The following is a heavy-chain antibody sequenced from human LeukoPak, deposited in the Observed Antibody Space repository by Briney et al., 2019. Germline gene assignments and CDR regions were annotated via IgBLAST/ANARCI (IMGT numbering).Heavy chain of an antibody. CDR1: GYSISSGYY. CDR2: IYYSGST. V-gene: IGHV4-38-2*02. J-gene: IGHJ6*03. Sequence: SETLSLTCTVSGYSISSGYYWGWIRQPPGKGLEWIGSIYYSGSTYYNPSLKSRVTISVDTSKNQFSLKLSSVTAADTAVYYCARHGRCSGGSCYLQPLYYYYYYYMDVRGKGTTVTISS. D-gene: IGHD2-15*01. CDR3: ARHGRCSGGSCYLQPLYYYYYYYMDV.